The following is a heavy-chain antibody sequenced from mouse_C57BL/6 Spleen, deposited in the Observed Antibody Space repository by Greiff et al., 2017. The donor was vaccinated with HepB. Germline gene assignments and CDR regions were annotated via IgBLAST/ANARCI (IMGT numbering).Heavy chain of an antibody. D-gene: IGHD1-1*01. J-gene: IGHJ1*03. Sequence: QVQLQQPGAELVRPGSSVKLSCKASGYTFTSYWMHWVKQRPIQGLEWIGNIDPSDSETHYNQKFKDKATLTVDKSSSTAYMQLSSLTSEDSAVYYCARGADYYGSSYVNFDVWGTGTTVTVSS. CDR3: ARGADYYGSSYVNFDV. CDR2: IDPSDSET. V-gene: IGHV1-52*01. CDR1: GYTFTSYW.